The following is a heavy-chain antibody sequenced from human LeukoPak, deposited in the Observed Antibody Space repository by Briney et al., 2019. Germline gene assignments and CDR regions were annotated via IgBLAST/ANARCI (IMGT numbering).Heavy chain of an antibody. V-gene: IGHV3-74*01. Sequence: GGSLTLSCAASGFPFSRDAMHWVRQSPGKGLVWLSRISPDGSTTNYADSVKGRFTISRDNAKNTLYLQMNSLTDEDTAVYSCASDVAYKFHYWRQGTLVTFSS. J-gene: IGHJ4*02. CDR2: ISPDGSTT. CDR1: GFPFSRDA. D-gene: IGHD5-24*01. CDR3: ASDVAYKFHY.